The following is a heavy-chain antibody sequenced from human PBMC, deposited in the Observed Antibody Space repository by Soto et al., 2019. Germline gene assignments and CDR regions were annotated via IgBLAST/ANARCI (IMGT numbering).Heavy chain of an antibody. Sequence: GGSLRLSCAASGLTFSDYYMSWMRQAPGKGLEWVSYISSSGSTIYYADSVKGRFTISRDNAKNSLYLQMNSLRAEDTAVYYCHTRDGYNGLGDYWGQGTLVTVSS. CDR2: ISSSGSTI. CDR1: GLTFSDYY. CDR3: HTRDGYNGLGDY. J-gene: IGHJ4*02. V-gene: IGHV3-11*01. D-gene: IGHD5-12*01.